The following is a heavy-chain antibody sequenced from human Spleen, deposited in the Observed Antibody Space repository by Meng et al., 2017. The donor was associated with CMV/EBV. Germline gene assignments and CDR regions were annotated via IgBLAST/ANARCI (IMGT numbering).Heavy chain of an antibody. V-gene: IGHV3-49*04. CDR2: ISAEPYGGTA. J-gene: IGHJ5*01. D-gene: IGHD5-12*01. CDR1: GFIFNEYA. CDR3: TKTYSGYDPQYNSFDS. Sequence: GGYLRLPCPAPGFIFNEYALSWVRQAPGKGLEWVGLISAEPYGGTAEYAASVKGRFTISRDDSRNIAYLQMNSLKSEDTVVYYCTKTYSGYDPQYNSFDSWGQGTLVTVSS.